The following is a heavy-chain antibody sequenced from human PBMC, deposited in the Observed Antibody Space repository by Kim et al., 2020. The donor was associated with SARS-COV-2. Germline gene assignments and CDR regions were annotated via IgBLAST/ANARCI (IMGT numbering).Heavy chain of an antibody. D-gene: IGHD6-19*01. CDR2: IYSGGST. V-gene: IGHV3-53*01. CDR1: GFTVSSNY. CDR3: ARDSAVAGRGDYYVMDV. Sequence: GGSLRLSCAASGFTVSSNYMSWVRQAPGKGLEWVSVIYSGGSTYYADSVKGRFTISRDNSKNTLYLQMNSLRAEDTAVYYCARDSAVAGRGDYYVMDVCGQGTTVTVSS. J-gene: IGHJ6*02.